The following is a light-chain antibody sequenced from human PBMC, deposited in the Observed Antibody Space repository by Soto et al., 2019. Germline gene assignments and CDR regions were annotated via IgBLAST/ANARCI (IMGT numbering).Light chain of an antibody. Sequence: IQMTQSPSTLSASVGDRVTITCRASQSISSWLAWYQQKPGKDAKLLIYKASSLESGVPSRFSGSGSGTEFTLTISSLQPDDFATYYCQQYNSYSPLTFGGGTKVDIK. CDR2: KAS. V-gene: IGKV1-5*03. J-gene: IGKJ4*01. CDR3: QQYNSYSPLT. CDR1: QSISSW.